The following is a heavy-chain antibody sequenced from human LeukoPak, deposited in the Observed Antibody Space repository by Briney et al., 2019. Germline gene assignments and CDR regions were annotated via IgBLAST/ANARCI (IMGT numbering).Heavy chain of an antibody. CDR2: INPNSGGT. V-gene: IGHV1-2*02. CDR1: GYTFTGYY. D-gene: IGHD3-10*01. Sequence: GASVKVSCKASGYTFTGYYMHWVRQAPGQGLEWMGWINPNSGGTNYAQKFQGRVTMTRDTSISTAYMELSRLRSDDTAVYYCARDRAPSYYYGSGSYHNGPYLDYWGQGTLVTVSS. CDR3: ARDRAPSYYYGSGSYHNGPYLDY. J-gene: IGHJ4*02.